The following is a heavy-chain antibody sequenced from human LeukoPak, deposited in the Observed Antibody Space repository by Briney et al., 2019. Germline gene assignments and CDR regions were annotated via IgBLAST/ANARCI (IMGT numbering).Heavy chain of an antibody. CDR3: ARGVGYASRNWFDP. D-gene: IGHD3-10*01. J-gene: IGHJ5*02. V-gene: IGHV4-59*01. Sequence: PSETLSLTCTVSGGSITSYYGAWIRQSPRKGLEWIGYVYYSGTTNYNPSLKSRVTISVDTSKNQFSLKLSSVTTADTAVYYCARGVGYASRNWFDPWGHGILVTVSS. CDR2: VYYSGTT. CDR1: GGSITSYY.